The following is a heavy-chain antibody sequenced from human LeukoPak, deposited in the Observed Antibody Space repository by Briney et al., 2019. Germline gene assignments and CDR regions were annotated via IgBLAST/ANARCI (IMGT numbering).Heavy chain of an antibody. CDR3: AVSSEYSSSSGFLIFPPAQDYYHYGMDV. D-gene: IGHD6-6*01. CDR2: ISAYNGNT. V-gene: IGHV1-18*01. J-gene: IGHJ6*02. Sequence: ASVKVSCKASGYTFTSYGISWVRQAPGQGLEWMGWISAYNGNTNYAQELQGRVTMTTDTSTSTAYMELRSLRSDDTAVYYCAVSSEYSSSSGFLIFPPAQDYYHYGMDVWGQGTTVTVSS. CDR1: GYTFTSYG.